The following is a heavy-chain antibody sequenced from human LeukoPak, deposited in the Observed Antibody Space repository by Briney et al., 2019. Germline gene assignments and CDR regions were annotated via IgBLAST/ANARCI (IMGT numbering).Heavy chain of an antibody. V-gene: IGHV1-2*02. J-gene: IGHJ4*02. CDR2: INPNSGGT. D-gene: IGHD3-10*01. CDR3: ARGGRTTRVGEYYFDY. CDR1: GYTFTDHY. Sequence: GASVKVSCKPSGYTFTDHYIHWVRQAPGQGLEWMGWINPNSGGTNYAQKFQGRVTMTRDTSISTAYMDLSRLRSDDTAVYYCARGGRTTRVGEYYFDYWGQGTLVTVSS.